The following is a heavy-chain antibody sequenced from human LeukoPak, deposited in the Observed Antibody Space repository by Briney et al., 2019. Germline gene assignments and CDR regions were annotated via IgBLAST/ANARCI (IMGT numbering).Heavy chain of an antibody. CDR2: IYHSGST. CDR1: GGSISSRNW. D-gene: IGHD6-19*01. CDR3: ARESLRQQWLVRREEYYYMDV. Sequence: SETLSLTCAISGGSISSRNWWSWVRQPPGKGLEWIGEIYHSGSTNYNPSLKTRVTISVDKSKNQFSLKLSSVTAADTAVYYCARESLRQQWLVRREEYYYMDVWGKGTTVTISS. J-gene: IGHJ6*03. V-gene: IGHV4-4*02.